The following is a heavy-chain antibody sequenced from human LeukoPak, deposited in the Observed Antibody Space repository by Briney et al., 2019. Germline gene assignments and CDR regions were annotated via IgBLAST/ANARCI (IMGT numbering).Heavy chain of an antibody. D-gene: IGHD3-3*01. J-gene: IGHJ5*02. CDR1: GFTFSSYA. V-gene: IGHV3-30-3*01. CDR3: ARSRNYDFWSELDP. CDR2: ISYDGSNK. Sequence: GGSLRLSCAASGFTFSSYAMHWVRQAPGKGLERVAVISYDGSNKYYADSVKGRFTISRDNSKNTLYLQMNSLRAEDTAVYYCARSRNYDFWSELDPWGQGTLVTVSS.